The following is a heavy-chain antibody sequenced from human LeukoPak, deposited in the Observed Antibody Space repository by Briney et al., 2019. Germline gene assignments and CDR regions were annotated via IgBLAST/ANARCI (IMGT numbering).Heavy chain of an antibody. V-gene: IGHV3-23*01. CDR2: ISGSAHST. J-gene: IGHJ4*02. CDR3: AKKGTSSSDTSASRSRADYLDY. CDR1: GFTFGTYS. Sequence: PGGSLRLSCAASGFTFGTYSMSWVRQAPGKGLEWVSAISGSAHSTTYADSVKGRSTISRDNSKSTLYLQMNSLRAEDTALYYCAKKGTSSSDTSASRSRADYLDYWGQGTLVTVSS. D-gene: IGHD1-26*01.